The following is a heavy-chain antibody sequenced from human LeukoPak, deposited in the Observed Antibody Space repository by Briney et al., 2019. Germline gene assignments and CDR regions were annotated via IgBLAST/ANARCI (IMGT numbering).Heavy chain of an antibody. D-gene: IGHD1-7*01. CDR1: GYTFIGYY. CDR3: ARDRTLNSDAFDI. CDR2: INPYSGGT. V-gene: IGHV1-2*02. Sequence: ASVKVSCKASGYTFIGYYIHWVRQAPGQGLEWMGWINPYSGGTNYAQTFQGRVTMTRDTSISTAYMELIALSSDDTAVYYCARDRTLNSDAFDIWGQGTMVTVSS. J-gene: IGHJ3*02.